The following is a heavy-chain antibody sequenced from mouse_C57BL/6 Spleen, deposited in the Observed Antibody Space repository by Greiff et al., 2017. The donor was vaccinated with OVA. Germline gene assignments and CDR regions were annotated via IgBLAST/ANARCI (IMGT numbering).Heavy chain of an antibody. V-gene: IGHV5-12*01. J-gene: IGHJ1*03. CDR3: ARSPYYGSSYWYFDV. CDR1: GFTFSDYY. Sequence: EVQLVESGGGLVQPGGSLKLSCAASGFTFSDYYMYWVRQTPEKRLEWVAYISNGGGSTYYPDTVKGRFTISRDNAKNTLYLQMSRLKSEDTAMYYCARSPYYGSSYWYFDVWGTGTTVTVSS. CDR2: ISNGGGST. D-gene: IGHD1-1*01.